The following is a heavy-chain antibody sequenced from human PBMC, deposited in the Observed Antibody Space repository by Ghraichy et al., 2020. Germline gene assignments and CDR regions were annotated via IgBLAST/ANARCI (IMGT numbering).Heavy chain of an antibody. CDR2: NSAYSGNT. D-gene: IGHD2-21*01. CDR3: ARERVMTADGATPDD. J-gene: IGHJ4*02. V-gene: IGHV1-18*01. CDR1: GYSFTSYA. Sequence: ASVKVSCKTSGYSFTSYAITWVRQAPGQGLEWMGWNSAYSGNTFYAQKLQGRVTMTTDASTSTAYMELRSLTADDTAGDDGARERVMTADGATPDDWGQG.